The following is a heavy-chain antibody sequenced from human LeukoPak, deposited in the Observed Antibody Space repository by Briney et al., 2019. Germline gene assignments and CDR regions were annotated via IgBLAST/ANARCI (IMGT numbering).Heavy chain of an antibody. J-gene: IGHJ4*02. Sequence: PGGSLRLSCAASGFTFSSYSMNWVRQAPGKGLEWVSYISSSSSTIYYADSVKGRFTISRDNAKNSLYLQMNSLRAEDTAVYYCARGAPSAYCGGDCYHYFDYWGQGTLVTFSS. V-gene: IGHV3-48*01. CDR1: GFTFSSYS. CDR3: ARGAPSAYCGGDCYHYFDY. CDR2: ISSSSSTI. D-gene: IGHD2-21*02.